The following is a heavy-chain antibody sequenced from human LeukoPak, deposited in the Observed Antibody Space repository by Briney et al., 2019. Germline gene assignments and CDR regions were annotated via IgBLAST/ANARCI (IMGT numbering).Heavy chain of an antibody. D-gene: IGHD3-22*01. CDR3: AKDADPLYYYDSSGYYYDDAFDI. CDR1: GFTFSSYA. V-gene: IGHV3-30*04. CDR2: ISYDGSNK. J-gene: IGHJ3*02. Sequence: GGSLRLSCAASGFTFSSYAMHWVRQAPGKGLEWVAVISYDGSNKYYADSVKGRFTISRDNSKNTLYLQMNSLRAEDTAVYYCAKDADPLYYYDSSGYYYDDAFDIWGQGTMVTVSS.